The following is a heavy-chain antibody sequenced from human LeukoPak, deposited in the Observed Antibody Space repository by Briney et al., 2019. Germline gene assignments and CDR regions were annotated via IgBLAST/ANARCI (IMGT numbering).Heavy chain of an antibody. CDR1: GFSFNTYW. D-gene: IGHD4-17*01. J-gene: IGHJ4*02. V-gene: IGHV3-7*01. CDR3: ARHPYGVLDY. CDR2: IKQDGSEK. Sequence: GGSLRLSCAVSGFSFNTYWMTWVRQAPGKGLEWVANIKQDGSEKYYVDSVKGRFTIPRDNAKNSLYLQMNYLRAEDTAVYYCARHPYGVLDYWGQGTLVSVSS.